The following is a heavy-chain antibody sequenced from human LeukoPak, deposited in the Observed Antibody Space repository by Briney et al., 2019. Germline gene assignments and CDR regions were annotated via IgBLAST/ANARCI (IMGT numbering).Heavy chain of an antibody. V-gene: IGHV3-23*01. CDR3: ARDSSIGYDRVNFDY. J-gene: IGHJ4*02. D-gene: IGHD3-22*01. CDR1: GFTFSSYA. Sequence: GGSLRLSCAASGFTFSSYAMSWVRQAPGKGLEWVSTITGSGGGTYYADSVKGRFSISRDNSKNTLYLQMNSLRAEDTALYYCARDSSIGYDRVNFDYWGQGTLVTVSS. CDR2: ITGSGGGT.